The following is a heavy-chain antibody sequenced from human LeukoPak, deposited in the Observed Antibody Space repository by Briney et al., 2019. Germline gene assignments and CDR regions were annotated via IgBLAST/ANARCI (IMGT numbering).Heavy chain of an antibody. CDR3: AKGHYYGSGSLDY. D-gene: IGHD3-10*01. V-gene: IGHV3-30-3*01. J-gene: IGHJ4*02. CDR2: ISYDGSNK. CDR1: GFTFSSYA. Sequence: GRSLRLSCAASGFTFSSYAMHWVRQAPGKGLEWVAVISYDGSNKYYADSVKGRFTISRDNSKNTPYVQMNSLRAEDTAVYYCAKGHYYGSGSLDYWGQGTLVTVSS.